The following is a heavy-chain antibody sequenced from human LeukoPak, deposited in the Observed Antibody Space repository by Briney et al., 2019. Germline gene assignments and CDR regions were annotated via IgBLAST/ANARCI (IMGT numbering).Heavy chain of an antibody. CDR1: GFTFNSYW. V-gene: IGHV3-74*01. D-gene: IGHD6-19*01. Sequence: GGSLRLSCAASGFTFNSYWMHWARQAPGKGLVWVSRINSDGSYINYADSVKGRFTISRDNARNTLYLQMNSLRAEDTAVYYCARDHSSGWYSDYFDYWGQGTLVTVSS. CDR3: ARDHSSGWYSDYFDY. CDR2: INSDGSYI. J-gene: IGHJ4*02.